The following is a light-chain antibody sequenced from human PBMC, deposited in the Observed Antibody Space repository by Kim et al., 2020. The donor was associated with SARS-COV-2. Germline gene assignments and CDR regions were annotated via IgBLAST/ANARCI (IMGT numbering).Light chain of an antibody. CDR2: DAS. Sequence: LSTGERATLSCRAGQGVGSQLAWYQQRPVQAPKLVVYDASYRAPGIPATFSGSVSGTDFTLTISSLEPEDFAVYFCQQRHNWPVTFGQGTKVDIK. V-gene: IGKV3-11*01. CDR1: QGVGSQ. CDR3: QQRHNWPVT. J-gene: IGKJ1*01.